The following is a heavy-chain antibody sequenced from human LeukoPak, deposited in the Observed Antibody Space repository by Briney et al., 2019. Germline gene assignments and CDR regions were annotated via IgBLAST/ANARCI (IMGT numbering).Heavy chain of an antibody. CDR3: AREGDGYNYAIDY. D-gene: IGHD5-24*01. Sequence: ASVKVSCKASGYTFTRSYMHWVRQAPGQGLEWMGWINPNSGGTNYAQKFQGRVTMTRDTSISTAYMELSRLRSDDTAVYYCAREGDGYNYAIDYWGQGTLVTVSS. CDR2: INPNSGGT. J-gene: IGHJ4*02. V-gene: IGHV1-2*02. CDR1: GYTFTRSY.